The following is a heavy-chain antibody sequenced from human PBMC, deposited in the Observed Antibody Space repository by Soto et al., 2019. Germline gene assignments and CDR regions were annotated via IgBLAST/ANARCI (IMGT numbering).Heavy chain of an antibody. CDR2: IYHSGST. CDR1: GGSISSSNW. D-gene: IGHD6-13*01. CDR3: ARVGDQQLGSYGMDV. J-gene: IGHJ6*02. V-gene: IGHV4-4*02. Sequence: LETLSLTCAVSGGSISSSNWWSWVRQPPGKGLEWIGEIYHSGSTNYNPSLKSRVTISVDKSKNQFSLKLSSVTAADTAVYYCARVGDQQLGSYGMDVWGQGTTVTVSS.